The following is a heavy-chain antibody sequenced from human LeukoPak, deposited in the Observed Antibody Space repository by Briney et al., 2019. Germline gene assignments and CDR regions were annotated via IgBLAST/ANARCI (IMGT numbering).Heavy chain of an antibody. V-gene: IGHV4-39*01. CDR3: ARRKYSSGWYNDY. Sequence: SETLSLTCTVSGGSISSSSYYWGWIRQPPGKGLEWTGSIYYSGSTYYNPSLKSRVTISVDTSKLQFSLKLRSVTAADTAVYYCARRKYSSGWYNDYWGQGTLVSVSS. D-gene: IGHD6-19*01. CDR2: IYYSGST. J-gene: IGHJ4*02. CDR1: GGSISSSSYY.